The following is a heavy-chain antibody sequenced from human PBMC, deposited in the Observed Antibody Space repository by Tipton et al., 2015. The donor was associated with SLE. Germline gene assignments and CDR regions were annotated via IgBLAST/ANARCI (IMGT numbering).Heavy chain of an antibody. Sequence: SLRLSCAASGFTFSNAWMSWVRQAPGKGLEWVSTISATGGSTYYADSVKGRFTISRDNSKNTLYVQMNILRAEDTAVYYCARVDRKVTTSGLGYYYYMDVWGKGATVTVSS. V-gene: IGHV3-23*01. CDR3: ARVDRKVTTSGLGYYYYMDV. D-gene: IGHD4-17*01. CDR1: GFTFSNAW. CDR2: ISATGGST. J-gene: IGHJ6*03.